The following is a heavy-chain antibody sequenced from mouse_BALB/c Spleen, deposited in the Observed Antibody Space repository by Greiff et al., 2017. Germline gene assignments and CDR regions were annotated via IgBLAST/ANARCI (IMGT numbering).Heavy chain of an antibody. CDR3: TRDYGSSSWFAY. D-gene: IGHD1-1*01. J-gene: IGHJ3*01. Sequence: VQGVESGAELVKPGASVKLSCKASGYTFTSYYMYWVKQRPGQGLEWIGEINPSNGGTNFNEKFKSKATLTVDKSSSTAYMQLSSLTSEDSAVYYCTRDYGSSSWFAYWGQGTLVTVSA. CDR1: GYTFTSYY. CDR2: INPSNGGT. V-gene: IGHV1S81*02.